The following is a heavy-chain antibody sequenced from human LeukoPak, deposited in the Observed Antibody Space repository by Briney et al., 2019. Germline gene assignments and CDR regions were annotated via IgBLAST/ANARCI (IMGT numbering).Heavy chain of an antibody. CDR2: INHSGST. Sequence: SETLSLTCAVYGGSFSGYYWSWIRQPPGKGLEWIGEINHSGSTNYNPSLKSRVTISVDTSKNQFSLKLSSVTAADTAVYYCARRSPYYDFWSGYYGGESWFDPWGQGTLVTVSS. V-gene: IGHV4-34*01. J-gene: IGHJ5*02. CDR3: ARRSPYYDFWSGYYGGESWFDP. CDR1: GGSFSGYY. D-gene: IGHD3-3*01.